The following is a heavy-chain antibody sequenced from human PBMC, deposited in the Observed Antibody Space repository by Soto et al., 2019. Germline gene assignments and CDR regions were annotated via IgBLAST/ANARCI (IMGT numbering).Heavy chain of an antibody. CDR2: ISSSGSTI. Sequence: PGGALRLSCAASGFTFSDYYMSWIRPAPGKGLEWVSYISSSGSTIYYADSVKGRFTISRDNAKNSLYLQMNSLRAEDTAVYYCARGDCSSTSCHENAFDIWGQGTMVTVSS. CDR3: ARGDCSSTSCHENAFDI. D-gene: IGHD2-2*01. J-gene: IGHJ3*02. V-gene: IGHV3-11*01. CDR1: GFTFSDYY.